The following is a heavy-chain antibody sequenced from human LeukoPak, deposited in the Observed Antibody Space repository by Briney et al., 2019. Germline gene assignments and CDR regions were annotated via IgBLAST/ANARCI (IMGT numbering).Heavy chain of an antibody. D-gene: IGHD3-9*01. Sequence: PSETLSLTCTVSGYFISSGHYRGWVRQVPGKGLEWIGSFYHTGTTSYNPSLKRRVTTSVDNTKNQFSLMLSAMPAADTAVYYCTSRDILTGPIIWGQGTMVIISS. CDR3: TSRDILTGPII. CDR2: FYHTGTT. V-gene: IGHV4-38-2*02. CDR1: GYFISSGHY. J-gene: IGHJ3*02.